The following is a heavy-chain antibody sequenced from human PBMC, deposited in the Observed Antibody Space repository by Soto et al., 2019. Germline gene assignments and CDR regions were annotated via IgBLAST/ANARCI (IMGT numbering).Heavy chain of an antibody. V-gene: IGHV3-48*02. CDR2: ISSSSSTI. Sequence: VQLVESGGGLVQPGGSLRLSCAASGFTFSSYSMNWVRQAPGKGLEWVSYISSSSSTIYYGDSVKGRFTISRDNAKNSLYLQMNSLRDEDTAVYYCARDRGGGGSYVGYYYYGMDVWGQGTTVTVSS. J-gene: IGHJ6*02. CDR3: ARDRGGGGSYVGYYYYGMDV. CDR1: GFTFSSYS. D-gene: IGHD1-26*01.